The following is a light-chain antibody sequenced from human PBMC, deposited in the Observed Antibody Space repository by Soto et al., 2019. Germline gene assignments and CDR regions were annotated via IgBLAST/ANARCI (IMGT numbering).Light chain of an antibody. Sequence: EIVMTQSPGTLSVSPGERATLSCRPSQSVSSNLAWYQQKPGQAPRLLIYGASTRATGIPARFSGSGSGTEFTLTISSLQSEDFAVYYCQQYNNWPPWTFGQGTKVEIK. V-gene: IGKV3-15*01. CDR3: QQYNNWPPWT. J-gene: IGKJ1*01. CDR1: QSVSSN. CDR2: GAS.